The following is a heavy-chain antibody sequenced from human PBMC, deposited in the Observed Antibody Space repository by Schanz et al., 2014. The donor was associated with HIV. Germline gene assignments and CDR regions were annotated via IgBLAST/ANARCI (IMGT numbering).Heavy chain of an antibody. CDR2: INPNSGGT. CDR1: GGTLISTY. Sequence: QVQLVQSGAEVKRPGSTVKVSCTASGGTLISTYGFSWARQAPGQGLEWMGGINPNSGGTNYAQKFQGRVTMTRDTSISTAYMELSRLRSDDTAVYYCASDLSVYSSSSSVWGQGTTVTVSS. J-gene: IGHJ6*02. D-gene: IGHD6-13*01. CDR3: ASDLSVYSSSSSV. V-gene: IGHV1-2*02.